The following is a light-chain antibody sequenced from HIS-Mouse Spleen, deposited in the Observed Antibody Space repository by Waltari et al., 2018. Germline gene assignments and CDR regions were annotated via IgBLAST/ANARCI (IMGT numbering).Light chain of an antibody. CDR2: AAS. J-gene: IGKJ2*01. V-gene: IGKV1-9*01. CDR3: QQLNSYPYT. Sequence: IQLTQSPSFLSASVGDRVTITCRASQGISSYLAWYQQKPEKAPKLLIYAASTLQSGVPSRFSGSGSGTEFTLTISSLQPEDFATYYCQQLNSYPYTFGQGTKLEIK. CDR1: QGISSY.